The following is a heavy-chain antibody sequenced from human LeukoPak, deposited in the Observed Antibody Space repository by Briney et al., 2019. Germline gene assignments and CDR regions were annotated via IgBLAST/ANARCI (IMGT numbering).Heavy chain of an antibody. Sequence: PSETLSLTCSVSGVSISSYYWSWIRQPAGKGLEWIGRIYTSGSTNYNPSLKSRVTMSVDTSKNQFSLKLSSVTAADTAVYYCATVMEPYSPVYMDVWGKGTTVTVSS. D-gene: IGHD6-13*01. V-gene: IGHV4-4*07. CDR3: ATVMEPYSPVYMDV. CDR2: IYTSGST. J-gene: IGHJ6*03. CDR1: GVSISSYY.